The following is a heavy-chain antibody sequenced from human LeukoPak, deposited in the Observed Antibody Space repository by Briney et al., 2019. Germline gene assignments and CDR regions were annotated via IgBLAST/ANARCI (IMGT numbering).Heavy chain of an antibody. J-gene: IGHJ4*02. CDR2: IGTQGTTT. D-gene: IGHD6-19*01. Sequence: PGGSLRLSCAASGFTFSTYAMTWVRQAPGKGLEWVSSIGTQGTTTYYADSVKGRFTISRDDSKNTLYLQMYSLRADDTAVYHCASTGHPPYISGWSSAKVYYFESWGQGTLVTVSS. V-gene: IGHV3-23*01. CDR1: GFTFSTYA. CDR3: ASTGHPPYISGWSSAKVYYFES.